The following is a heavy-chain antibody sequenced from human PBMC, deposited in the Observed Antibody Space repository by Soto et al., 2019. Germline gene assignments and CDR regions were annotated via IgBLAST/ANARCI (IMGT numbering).Heavy chain of an antibody. Sequence: QVQLQESGPGLVKPSETLSLTCTVSGGSISSYYWSWIRQPPGKGLEWIGQIYYSGSTKYNPSLKSRVTISVDTSKNQLSLKLSSGTAADTAVYYCARHYCTSTRCFTHFDYWGQGTLVTVPS. CDR3: ARHYCTSTRCFTHFDY. CDR2: IYYSGST. V-gene: IGHV4-59*08. CDR1: GGSISSYY. D-gene: IGHD2-2*01. J-gene: IGHJ4*02.